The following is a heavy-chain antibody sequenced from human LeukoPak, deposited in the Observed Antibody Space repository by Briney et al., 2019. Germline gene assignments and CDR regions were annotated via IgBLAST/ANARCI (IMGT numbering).Heavy chain of an antibody. Sequence: GGSLRLSCAASGFTFSDHYMDWVRQAPGKGLEWVGRSRNKADSYTTGYAASVKGRFTISRDDSQNSLYLQMDSLKSEDTAVYYCVAMLWVVGYWGQGTLVTVSS. CDR3: VAMLWVVGY. CDR2: SRNKADSYTT. V-gene: IGHV3-72*01. J-gene: IGHJ4*02. D-gene: IGHD2-2*01. CDR1: GFTFSDHY.